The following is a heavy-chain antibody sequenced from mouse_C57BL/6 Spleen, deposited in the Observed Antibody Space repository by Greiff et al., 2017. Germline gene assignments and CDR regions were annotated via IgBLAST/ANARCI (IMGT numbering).Heavy chain of an antibody. V-gene: IGHV1-72*01. CDR1: GYTFTSYW. D-gene: IGHD2-4*01. J-gene: IGHJ4*01. Sequence: VQLKQPGAELVKPGASVKLSCKASGYTFTSYWMHWVKQRPGRGLEWIGRIDPNSGGTKYNEKFKSKATLTVDKPSSTAYMQLSSLTSEDSAVYYCARSYDYDAYYYAMDYWGQGTSVTVSS. CDR2: IDPNSGGT. CDR3: ARSYDYDAYYYAMDY.